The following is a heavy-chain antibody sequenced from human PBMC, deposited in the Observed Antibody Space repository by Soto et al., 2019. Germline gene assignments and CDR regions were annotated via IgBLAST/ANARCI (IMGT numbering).Heavy chain of an antibody. J-gene: IGHJ4*02. V-gene: IGHV3-23*01. D-gene: IGHD1-26*01. Sequence: GGSLRLSCAASGFTFSSYAMSGVRQAPGKGLEWVSAISGSGGSTYYADSVKGRFTISRDNSKNTLYLQMNSLRAEDTAVYYCAKDLYGRDYFDYWGQGTLVTVSS. CDR2: ISGSGGST. CDR3: AKDLYGRDYFDY. CDR1: GFTFSSYA.